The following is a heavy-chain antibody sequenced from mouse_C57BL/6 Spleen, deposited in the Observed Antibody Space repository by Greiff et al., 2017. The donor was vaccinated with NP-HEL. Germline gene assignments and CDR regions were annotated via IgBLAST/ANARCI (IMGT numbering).Heavy chain of an antibody. CDR1: GYTFTSYW. V-gene: IGHV1-52*01. CDR3: ARGLFYYDYDKTSFDY. Sequence: QVQLKQPGAELVRPGSSVKLSCKASGYTFTSYWMHWVKQRPIQGLEWIGNIDPSDSETHYTQKFKDKATLTVDKSSSTAYMQLSSLTSEDSAVYYCARGLFYYDYDKTSFDYWGQGTTLTVSS. CDR2: IDPSDSET. D-gene: IGHD2-4*01. J-gene: IGHJ2*01.